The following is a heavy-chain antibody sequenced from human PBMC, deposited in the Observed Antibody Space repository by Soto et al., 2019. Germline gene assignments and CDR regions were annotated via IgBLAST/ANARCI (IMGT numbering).Heavy chain of an antibody. J-gene: IGHJ4*02. CDR2: IYYSGST. D-gene: IGHD3-16*02. CDR3: ARATTYYDYVWGSYRYGNFDY. CDR1: GGSISSYY. Sequence: SETLSLTCTVSGGSISSYYWIWIRQPPGKGLEWIGYIYYSGSTNYNPSLKSRVTISVDTSKNQFSLKLSSVTAADTAVYYCARATTYYDYVWGSYRYGNFDYWGQGTLVNVSS. V-gene: IGHV4-59*01.